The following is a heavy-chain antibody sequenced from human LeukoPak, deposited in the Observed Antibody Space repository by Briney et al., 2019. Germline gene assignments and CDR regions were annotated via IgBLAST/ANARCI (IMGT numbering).Heavy chain of an antibody. CDR3: ASSRYYYDSSGYYFYYFDY. V-gene: IGHV4-59*08. CDR2: IYNSGST. D-gene: IGHD3-22*01. J-gene: IGHJ4*02. CDR1: GGSISSYY. Sequence: SETLSLTCTVSGGSISSYYWSWIRQPPGKGLEWIGYIYNSGSTNYNPSLKSRVTISVDTSKNQFSLKLSSVTAADTAVYYCASSRYYYDSSGYYFYYFDYWGQGTLVTVSS.